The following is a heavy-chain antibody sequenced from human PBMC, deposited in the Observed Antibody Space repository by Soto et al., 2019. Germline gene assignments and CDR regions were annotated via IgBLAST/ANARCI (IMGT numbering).Heavy chain of an antibody. V-gene: IGHV3-30*18. CDR1: GFTFRSFG. CDR3: AKNTVGLSRYYYYGMDV. Sequence: GGSLSLSCAASGFTFRSFGIHWVRQAPGKGLEWVAVMAYDGSNEYYADSVRGRFTISRDNSKSTVYLQMNSLRPEDTAVYYCAKNTVGLSRYYYYGMDVWGQGTTVTVSS. CDR2: MAYDGSNE. J-gene: IGHJ6*02. D-gene: IGHD5-12*01.